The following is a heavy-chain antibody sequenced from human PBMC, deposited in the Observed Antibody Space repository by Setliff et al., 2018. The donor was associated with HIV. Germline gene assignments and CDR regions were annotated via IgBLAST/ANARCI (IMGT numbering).Heavy chain of an antibody. CDR1: GYTFSGYY. CDR3: ALASIVSTARWNH. CDR2: INSNSGAT. V-gene: IGHV1-2*02. J-gene: IGHJ5*02. D-gene: IGHD1-26*01. Sequence: ASVKVSCKASGYTFSGYYLHWVRRAPGQGLEWMGWINSNSGATNYAQNFQGRVTMTRDTSISTAYMDLSSLTSDDTAVYYCALASIVSTARWNHWGRGTLVTVSS.